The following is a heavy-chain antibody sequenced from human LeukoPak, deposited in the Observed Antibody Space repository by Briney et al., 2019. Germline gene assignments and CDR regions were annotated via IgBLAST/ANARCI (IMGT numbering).Heavy chain of an antibody. CDR2: HCLSGST. J-gene: IGHJ5*02. Sequence: PSGPLSPPFNGSGCSLLSSGYYWGWIRQPPGKGLGWVGYHCLSGSTNYNPSLKSRVTISVDTSKNQFSLKLSSVTAADTAVYYCARHSSSYYDFWSGPIWFDPWGQGTLVTVSS. D-gene: IGHD3-3*01. V-gene: IGHV4-61*05. CDR1: GCSLLSSGYY. CDR3: ARHSSSYYDFWSGPIWFDP.